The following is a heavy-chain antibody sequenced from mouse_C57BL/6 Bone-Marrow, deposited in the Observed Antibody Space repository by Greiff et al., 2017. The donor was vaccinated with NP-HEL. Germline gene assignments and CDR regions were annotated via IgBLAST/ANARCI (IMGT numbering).Heavy chain of an antibody. CDR1: GFTFSSSG. CDR3: ARHTFAY. J-gene: IGHJ3*01. Sequence: EVQGVESGGDLVKPGGSLKLSCAASGFTFSSSGMSWVRQTPDKRLEWVATISSGGSYTYYPDSVKGRFTISRDNAKNTLYLQISSLKSADTAMYYCARHTFAYWGQGTLVTVSA. V-gene: IGHV5-6*01. CDR2: ISSGGSYT.